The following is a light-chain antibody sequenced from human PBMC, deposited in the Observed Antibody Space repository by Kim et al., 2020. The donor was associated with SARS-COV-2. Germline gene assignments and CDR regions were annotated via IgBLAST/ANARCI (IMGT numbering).Light chain of an antibody. CDR3: QAWDSSTVV. Sequence: SVSPGQTASITCSGDKLGDKYACWYQQKPGQAPVLVIYQDSKRPSGIPERFSGSNSGNTATLTISGTQAMDEADYYCQAWDSSTVVFGGGTKLTVL. V-gene: IGLV3-1*01. CDR1: KLGDKY. CDR2: QDS. J-gene: IGLJ2*01.